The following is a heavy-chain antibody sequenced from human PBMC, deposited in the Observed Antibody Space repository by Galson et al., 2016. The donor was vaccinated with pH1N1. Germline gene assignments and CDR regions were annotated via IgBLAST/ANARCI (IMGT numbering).Heavy chain of an antibody. CDR1: GYSVTRYY. J-gene: IGHJ4*02. Sequence: SVKVSCKASGYSVTRYYMHWVRQAPGQGLECMGIIDPSDGTTTYSQKFQGRITMTRDTPTNSVYMELSSLTSDDTAVYYCARRYYFDYWGQGTLITVSS. CDR3: ARRYYFDY. CDR2: IDPSDGTT. V-gene: IGHV1-46*01.